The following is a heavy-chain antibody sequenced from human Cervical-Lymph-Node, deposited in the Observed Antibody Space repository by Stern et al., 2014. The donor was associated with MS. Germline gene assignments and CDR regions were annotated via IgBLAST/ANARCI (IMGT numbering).Heavy chain of an antibody. V-gene: IGHV2-70*01. Sequence: QITLKESGPALVKSTQTLTLTCTVSGFSLSTSGMCVSWIRQPPGKALEWLALLDWDDYKYYSTPLNTRLTISKDTSKNQVVLTMTNMDPVDTATYYCARVPRGGVTYYYGMDVWGQGTTVTVSS. D-gene: IGHD3-10*01. CDR3: ARVPRGGVTYYYGMDV. CDR2: LDWDDYK. J-gene: IGHJ6*02. CDR1: GFSLSTSGMC.